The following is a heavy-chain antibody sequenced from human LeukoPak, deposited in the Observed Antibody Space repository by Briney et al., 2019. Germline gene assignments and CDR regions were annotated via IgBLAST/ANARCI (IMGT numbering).Heavy chain of an antibody. D-gene: IGHD2-8*02. CDR2: IYTSGST. CDR3: ARQIWSASFDY. V-gene: IGHV4-4*09. CDR1: GGSISSYY. J-gene: IGHJ4*02. Sequence: PSETLPLTCTVSGGSISSYYWSWIRQPPGKGLEWIGYIYTSGSTNYNPSLKSRVTISVDTSKNQFSLKLSSVTAADTAVYYCARQIWSASFDYWGQGTLVTVSS.